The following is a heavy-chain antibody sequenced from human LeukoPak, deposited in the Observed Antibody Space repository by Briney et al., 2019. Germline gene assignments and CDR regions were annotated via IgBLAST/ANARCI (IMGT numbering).Heavy chain of an antibody. D-gene: IGHD6-13*01. J-gene: IGHJ5*02. Sequence: SVKVSCKASGGTFSSYAISWVRQAPGQGLEWMGGIIPIFGTANYAQKFQGRVTITADESTSTAYMELSSLRSGDTAVYFCASAPRYSSSWPNNWFDPWGQGTLVTVSS. CDR3: ASAPRYSSSWPNNWFDP. V-gene: IGHV1-69*13. CDR1: GGTFSSYA. CDR2: IIPIFGTA.